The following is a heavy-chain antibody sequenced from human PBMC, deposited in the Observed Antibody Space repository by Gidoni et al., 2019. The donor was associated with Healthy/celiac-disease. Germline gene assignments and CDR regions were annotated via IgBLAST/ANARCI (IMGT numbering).Heavy chain of an antibody. CDR3: ARDGDYYGFSPGGYFQH. J-gene: IGHJ1*01. D-gene: IGHD3-10*01. V-gene: IGHV4-31*03. CDR2: IYYSGST. Sequence: QVQLQESGPGLVKPSQTLSLTCPVSGGSISSGGYYWSWIRQHPGKGLEWIGYIYYSGSTYYNPSLKSRVTISVDTSKNQFSLKLSSVTAADTAVYYCARDGDYYGFSPGGYFQHWGQGTLVTVSS. CDR1: GGSISSGGYY.